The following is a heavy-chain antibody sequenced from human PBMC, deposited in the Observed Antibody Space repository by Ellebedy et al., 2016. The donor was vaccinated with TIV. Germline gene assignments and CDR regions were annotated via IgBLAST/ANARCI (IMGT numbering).Heavy chain of an antibody. V-gene: IGHV3-15*07. CDR1: GLTFSEAW. CDR3: TTDQDYYGSGSYYEPFDY. Sequence: GESLKISCAASGLTFSEAWMNWVRRAPGKGLEWVGHIKSRANGETADYAAPVKGRFTISRDDSKDTLYLQMNSLKTEDTAVYYCTTDQDYYGSGSYYEPFDYWGQGTLVTVSS. J-gene: IGHJ4*02. D-gene: IGHD3-10*01. CDR2: IKSRANGETA.